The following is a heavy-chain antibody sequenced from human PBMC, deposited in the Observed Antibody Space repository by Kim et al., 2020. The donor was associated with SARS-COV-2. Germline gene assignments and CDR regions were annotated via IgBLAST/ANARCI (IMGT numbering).Heavy chain of an antibody. D-gene: IGHD6-13*01. V-gene: IGHV4-4*02. CDR3: ARAGIASSGGGFDY. J-gene: IGHJ4*02. Sequence: NPSLKSRVTISVDKSKNQLSLKLSSVTAADTAVYYCARAGIASSGGGFDYWGQGTLVTVSS.